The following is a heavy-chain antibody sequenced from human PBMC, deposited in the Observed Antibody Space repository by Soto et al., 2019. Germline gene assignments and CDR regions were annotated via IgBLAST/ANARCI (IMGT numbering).Heavy chain of an antibody. V-gene: IGHV3-23*01. CDR2: ISGSGGST. J-gene: IGHJ4*02. Sequence: GGSLRLSCAASGFTFSSYAMSWVRQAPGKGLEWVSAISGSGGSTYYADSVKGRFTISRDNSKNTLYLQMKSLRAEDTAVYYCAKDPYIVVVPAAMPPSLGGFDYWGQGTLVTVSS. CDR3: AKDPYIVVVPAAMPPSLGGFDY. CDR1: GFTFSSYA. D-gene: IGHD2-2*01.